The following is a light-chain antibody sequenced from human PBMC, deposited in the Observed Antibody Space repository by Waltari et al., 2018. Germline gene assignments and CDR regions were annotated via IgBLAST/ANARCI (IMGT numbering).Light chain of an antibody. CDR2: EDT. CDR3: QAWDTFVV. V-gene: IGLV3-1*01. CDR1: KLGEKY. J-gene: IGLJ2*01. Sequence: YELTQPPSVSVSPGQTASITCSGDKLGEKYVCWYQQKPGQSPLLVIYEDTRRPSGVPERCSGSNSGNTATLTISGTQAVDEADYYCQAWDTFVVFGGGTKLTVL.